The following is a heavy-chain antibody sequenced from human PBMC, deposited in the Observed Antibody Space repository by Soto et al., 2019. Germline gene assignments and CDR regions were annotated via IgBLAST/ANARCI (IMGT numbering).Heavy chain of an antibody. Sequence: SETLSLTCTVSGGSISSSSSYWGWIRQPPGKGLEWIGNIYYSGSTNYNPSLKSRVTISVDTSKNQFSLKLSSVTAADTAVYYCARDYGDSNDYWGQGTLVTVSS. CDR3: ARDYGDSNDY. CDR1: GGSISSSSSY. J-gene: IGHJ4*02. V-gene: IGHV4-61*01. CDR2: IYYSGST. D-gene: IGHD4-17*01.